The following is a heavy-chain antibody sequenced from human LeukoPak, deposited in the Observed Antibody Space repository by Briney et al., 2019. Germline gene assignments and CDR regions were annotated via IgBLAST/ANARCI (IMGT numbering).Heavy chain of an antibody. CDR3: AKDRYDSSGYSSFDY. CDR2: INTNTGNP. Sequence: GASVKVSCKASGYTFTNYAMNSVRQAPGQGLEWMGWINTNTGNPTYAQGFTGRFVFSLDTSVSTAYLQISSLKAEDTAVYSCAKDRYDSSGYSSFDYWGQGTLVTVSS. D-gene: IGHD3-22*01. V-gene: IGHV7-4-1*02. J-gene: IGHJ4*02. CDR1: GYTFTNYA.